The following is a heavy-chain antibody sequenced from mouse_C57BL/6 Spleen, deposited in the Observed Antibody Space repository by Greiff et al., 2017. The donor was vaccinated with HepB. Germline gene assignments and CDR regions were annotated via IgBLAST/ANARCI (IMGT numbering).Heavy chain of an antibody. J-gene: IGHJ3*01. CDR3: ASSYYYGSSYVAY. V-gene: IGHV5-17*01. CDR2: ISSGSSTI. CDR1: GFTFSDYG. D-gene: IGHD1-1*01. Sequence: EVKVVESGGGLVKPGGSLKLSCAASGFTFSDYGMHWVRQAPEKGLEWVAYISSGSSTIYYADTVKGRFTISRDNAKNTLFLQMTSLRSEDTAMYYCASSYYYGSSYVAYWGQGTLVTVSA.